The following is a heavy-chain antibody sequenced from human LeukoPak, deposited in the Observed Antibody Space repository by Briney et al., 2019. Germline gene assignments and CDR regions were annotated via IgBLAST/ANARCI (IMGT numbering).Heavy chain of an antibody. V-gene: IGHV3-30-3*01. CDR1: GFTFSSYA. D-gene: IGHD4-17*01. CDR2: ISYDGSNK. J-gene: IGHJ6*02. Sequence: GRSLRLSCAASGFTFSSYAMHWVRQAPGKGLEWVAVISYDGSNKYYADSVKGRFTISRDNSKNTLYLQMNSLRAEDTAVYYCARDRLRYYYYYGMDVWGQGTTVTVSS. CDR3: ARDRLRYYYYYGMDV.